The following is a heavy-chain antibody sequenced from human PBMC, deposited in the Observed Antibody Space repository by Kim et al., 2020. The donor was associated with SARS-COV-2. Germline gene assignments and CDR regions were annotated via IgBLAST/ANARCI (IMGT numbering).Heavy chain of an antibody. CDR2: IWNNGNNA. V-gene: IGHV3-33*01. CDR1: GFPFSDYG. D-gene: IGHD2-2*01. Sequence: GGSLRLSCATSGFPFSDYGMHWVRQAPGKGLEWVALIWNNGNNAYYADSVKGRFSISRDNSMNTVYLEMNYLRADDTAVYYCARDGYCTSTGCYYFEYWGQGALASVSS. J-gene: IGHJ4*02. CDR3: ARDGYCTSTGCYYFEY.